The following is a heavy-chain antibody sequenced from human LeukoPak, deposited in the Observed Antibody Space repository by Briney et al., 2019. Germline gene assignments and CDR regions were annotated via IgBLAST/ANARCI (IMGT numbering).Heavy chain of an antibody. J-gene: IGHJ4*02. V-gene: IGHV3-30*01. CDR2: ISYDGSNK. D-gene: IGHD2-21*01. Sequence: GRSLRLSCAASGFTFSSYATHWVRQAPGKGLEWVAVISYDGSNKYYADSVKGRFTISRDNSKNTLYLQMNSLRAEDTAVYYCARDQPHYLYFDYWGQGTLVTVSS. CDR3: ARDQPHYLYFDY. CDR1: GFTFSSYA.